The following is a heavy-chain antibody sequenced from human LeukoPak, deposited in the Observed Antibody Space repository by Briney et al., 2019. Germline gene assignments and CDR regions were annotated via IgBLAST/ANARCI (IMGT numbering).Heavy chain of an antibody. CDR3: GRWRLNVDFDY. Sequence: GGSLRLSCVASGFIFGDNYMGWVRQAPGKGLEWVANINPHGTDKYYADSLEGRFSVSRDNAKNSVYLQMNSLRVEDAGFYYCGRWRLNVDFDYWGKVSLVTVST. D-gene: IGHD3/OR15-3a*01. J-gene: IGHJ4*02. CDR1: GFIFGDNY. V-gene: IGHV3-7*01. CDR2: INPHGTDK.